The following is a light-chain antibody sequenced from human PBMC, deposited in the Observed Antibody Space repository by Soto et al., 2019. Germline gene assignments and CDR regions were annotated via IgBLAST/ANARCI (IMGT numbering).Light chain of an antibody. CDR3: QQYHTFWT. J-gene: IGKJ1*01. CDR2: RTS. V-gene: IGKV1-5*03. CDR1: QNIDSW. Sequence: DIQMTQSPSTLSASVGDRVTITCRASQNIDSWLAWYQQKPGKAPNLLIFRTSDLVSGVPSRFSGRGSGTEFTLTISSLQPDDFASYYCQQYHTFWTFGQGTKVDIK.